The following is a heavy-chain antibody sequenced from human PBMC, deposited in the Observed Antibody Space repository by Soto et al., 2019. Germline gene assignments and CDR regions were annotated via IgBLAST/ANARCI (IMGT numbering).Heavy chain of an antibody. D-gene: IGHD2-2*01. Sequence: ASVKVSCKASGYTFTSYYMHWVRQAPGQGLEWMGIINPSGGSTSYAQKFQGRVTMTRDTSTSTVYTELSSLRSEDTAVYYCAREGYCSSTSCYGMDVWGQGTTVTVSS. CDR3: AREGYCSSTSCYGMDV. V-gene: IGHV1-46*01. J-gene: IGHJ6*02. CDR2: INPSGGST. CDR1: GYTFTSYY.